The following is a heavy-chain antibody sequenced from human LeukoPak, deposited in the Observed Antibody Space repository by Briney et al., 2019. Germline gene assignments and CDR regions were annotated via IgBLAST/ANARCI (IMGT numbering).Heavy chain of an antibody. Sequence: GASVKVSCKASGGTFSSYAISWVRQAPGQGLEWMGRIIPILGIANYAQKFQGRVTITADKSTSTAYMELSSLRSEDTAVYYCATVLNDWSGYYKLFDYWGQGTLVTVSS. CDR2: IIPILGIA. CDR1: GGTFSSYA. V-gene: IGHV1-69*04. D-gene: IGHD3-3*01. J-gene: IGHJ4*02. CDR3: ATVLNDWSGYYKLFDY.